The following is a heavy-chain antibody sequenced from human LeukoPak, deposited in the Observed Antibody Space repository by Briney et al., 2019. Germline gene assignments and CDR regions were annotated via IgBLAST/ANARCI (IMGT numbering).Heavy chain of an antibody. J-gene: IGHJ5*02. V-gene: IGHV4-39*01. Sequence: ASETLSLTCTVSGGSISSGGYYWGWIRQPPGKGLEWIGSIYYSGSTYYNPSLKSRVTISVDTSKNQFSLKLSSVTAADTAVYYCARRVSYRNCFDPWGQGTLVTVSS. CDR1: GGSISSGGYY. CDR3: ARRVSYRNCFDP. CDR2: IYYSGST. D-gene: IGHD1-26*01.